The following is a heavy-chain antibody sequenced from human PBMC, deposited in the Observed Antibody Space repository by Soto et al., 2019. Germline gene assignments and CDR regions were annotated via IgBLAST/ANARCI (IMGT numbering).Heavy chain of an antibody. V-gene: IGHV3-64D*06. CDR2: ISTNGGST. D-gene: IGHD3-22*01. J-gene: IGHJ4*02. Sequence: GGSLRLSCSASGFPFRIYAMHWVRQAPGKGLEYVSSISTNGGSTDYADSVKGRFTISRDNSKNTVYLQMSSLRVEDTAVYYCVKGEYYYDSSGYYPFDYWGQGT. CDR3: VKGEYYYDSSGYYPFDY. CDR1: GFPFRIYA.